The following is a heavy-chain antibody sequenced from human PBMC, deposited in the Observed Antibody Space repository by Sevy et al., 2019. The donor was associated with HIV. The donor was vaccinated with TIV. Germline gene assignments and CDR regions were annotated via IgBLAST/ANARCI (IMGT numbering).Heavy chain of an antibody. J-gene: IGHJ4*02. Sequence: SETLPLTCAVYGGSFSGYYWSWIRQPPGKGLEWIGEINHSGSTNYNPSLKSRVTISLDTSKNQFSLKLSSVTAADTAVYYCARFGGAAFDYWGQGTLVTVSS. CDR3: ARFGGAAFDY. D-gene: IGHD3-16*01. CDR1: GGSFSGYY. CDR2: INHSGST. V-gene: IGHV4-34*01.